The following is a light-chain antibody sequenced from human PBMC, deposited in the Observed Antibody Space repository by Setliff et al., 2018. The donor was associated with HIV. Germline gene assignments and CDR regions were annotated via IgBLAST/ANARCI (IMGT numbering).Light chain of an antibody. CDR1: SSEVGGYYY. CDR2: EVX. J-gene: IGLJ1*01. V-gene: IGLV2-14*01. CDR3: CSYTSSTTLV. Sequence: QSALTQPXSVSGSPGQSITISCTGSSSEVGGYYYVYCYQQHPGKVPKLMLFEVXNXPSGVSNLFSGSKSGNTASLTISGLQAEDEADYYCCSYTSSTTLVFGXXXKVTV.